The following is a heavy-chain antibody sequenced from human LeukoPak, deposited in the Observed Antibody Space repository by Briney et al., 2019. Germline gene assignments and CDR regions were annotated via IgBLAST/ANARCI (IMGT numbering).Heavy chain of an antibody. Sequence: PGGSLRLSCAASGFTFSSYGMSWVRQAPGKGLEWVGFIRSKVYGETTEYAASVKDRFTISRDDSKSIAYLQMDSLKTEDTAMYYCTRGPSLPQYFQHWGQGTLVTVSS. CDR3: TRGPSLPQYFQH. CDR1: GFTFSSYG. D-gene: IGHD3-10*01. CDR2: IRSKVYGETT. J-gene: IGHJ1*01. V-gene: IGHV3-49*04.